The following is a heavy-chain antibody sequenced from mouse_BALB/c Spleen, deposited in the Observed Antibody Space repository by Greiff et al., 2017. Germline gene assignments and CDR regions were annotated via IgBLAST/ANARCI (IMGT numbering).Heavy chain of an antibody. V-gene: IGHV5-6-5*01. CDR1: GFTFSSYA. J-gene: IGHJ1*01. D-gene: IGHD2-4*01. CDR3: ARVGAYDYDYFDV. CDR2: ISSGGST. Sequence: EVKVVESGGGLVKPGGSLKLSCAASGFTFSSYAMSWVRQTPEKRLEWVASISSGGSTYYPDSVKGRFTISRDNARNILYLQMSSLRSEDTAMYYCARVGAYDYDYFDVWGAGTTVTVSS.